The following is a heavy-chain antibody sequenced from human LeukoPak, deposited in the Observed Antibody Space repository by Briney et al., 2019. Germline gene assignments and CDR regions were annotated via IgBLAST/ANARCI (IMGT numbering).Heavy chain of an antibody. J-gene: IGHJ4*02. CDR1: GFTFSSYW. D-gene: IGHD6-19*01. CDR2: INQAGSEK. CDR3: ARGDKSSGWYFLDY. Sequence: GGSLRLSCAASGFTFSSYWMTWVRQAPGKGLEWVANINQAGSEKYYVDSVKGRFTISRDNAKTSLNLQVNSLRAEDTAVYYCARGDKSSGWYFLDYWGRGTLVTVSS. V-gene: IGHV3-7*01.